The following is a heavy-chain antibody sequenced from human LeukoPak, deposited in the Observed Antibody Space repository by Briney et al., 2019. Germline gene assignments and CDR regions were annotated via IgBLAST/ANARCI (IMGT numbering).Heavy chain of an antibody. D-gene: IGHD5-12*01. V-gene: IGHV3-74*01. Sequence: GGSLRLSCAASGFTFSIYWMHWVRQAPGKGLVWVSRINSDGSSTIYADSVRGRFTISRDNAKNTLYLQMSSLRAEDTAVYYCARLGGYDPIDYWDQGTPVTVSS. CDR1: GFTFSIYW. CDR2: INSDGSST. J-gene: IGHJ4*02. CDR3: ARLGGYDPIDY.